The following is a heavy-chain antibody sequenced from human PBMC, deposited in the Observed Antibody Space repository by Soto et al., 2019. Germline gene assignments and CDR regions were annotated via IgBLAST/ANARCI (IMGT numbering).Heavy chain of an antibody. V-gene: IGHV4-39*07. CDR2: IYHSGST. CDR1: GGSVSSSSCY. J-gene: IGHJ6*01. D-gene: IGHD3-10*01. CDR3: ARVSGIYYYGMDV. Sequence: PSETLSLTCTVSGGSVSSSSCYWGWIRQPPGKGLEWIGKIYHSGSTNYNPSLKSRVTISVDTSKNQFSLKLSSVTAADTAVYYCARVSGIYYYGMDVWGQGTTVTVSS.